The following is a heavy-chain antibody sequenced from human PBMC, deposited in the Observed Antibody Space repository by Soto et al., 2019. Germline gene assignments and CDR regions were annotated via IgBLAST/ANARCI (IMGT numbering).Heavy chain of an antibody. CDR1: GYTFTGYY. D-gene: IGHD5-12*01. V-gene: IGHV1-2*02. Sequence: AASVKVSCKASGYTFTGYYMHWVRQAPGQGLEWMGWINPNSGGTNYAQKFQGRVTMTRDTSISTAYMELSRLRSDDTTVYYCARAAGYSGYDYHLPVDYWGQGTLVTVSS. J-gene: IGHJ4*02. CDR2: INPNSGGT. CDR3: ARAAGYSGYDYHLPVDY.